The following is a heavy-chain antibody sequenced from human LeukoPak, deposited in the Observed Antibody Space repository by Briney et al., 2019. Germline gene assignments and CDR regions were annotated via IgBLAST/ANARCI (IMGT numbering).Heavy chain of an antibody. Sequence: PGGSLRLSCAASGFTFSSYGMRWVRQAPGQGLEWMGIINPSGGSTSYAQKFQGRVTMTRDTSTSTVYMELSSLRSEDTAVCYCARADTAMVTVFYYWGQGTLVTVSS. V-gene: IGHV1-46*01. J-gene: IGHJ4*02. CDR3: ARADTAMVTVFYY. D-gene: IGHD5-18*01. CDR2: INPSGGST. CDR1: GFTFSSYG.